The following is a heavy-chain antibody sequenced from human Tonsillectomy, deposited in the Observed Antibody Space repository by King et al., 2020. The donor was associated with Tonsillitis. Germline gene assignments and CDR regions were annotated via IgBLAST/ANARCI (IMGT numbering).Heavy chain of an antibody. J-gene: IGHJ4*02. V-gene: IGHV1-2*02. D-gene: IGHD3-22*01. CDR2: INPNSGGT. Sequence: QAQLVQSGAEVKKPGASVKVSCKASGYTFTGYYIHWVRQAPGQGPEWMGWINPNSGGTNYAQKFQGRVTMTGDTSISTAYMELSRLRSDDTAVYYCARDLEYDSSGYYGYWGQGTLVTVSS. CDR3: ARDLEYDSSGYYGY. CDR1: GYTFTGYY.